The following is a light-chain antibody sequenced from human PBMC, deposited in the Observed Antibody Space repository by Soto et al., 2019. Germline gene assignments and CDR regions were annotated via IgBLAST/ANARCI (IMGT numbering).Light chain of an antibody. J-gene: IGLJ2*01. CDR2: EVT. V-gene: IGLV2-14*01. Sequence: QSALTQPASVSGSPGQSITISCTGTSRDIGSYNYVSWYQQYPGKAPKLLIFEVTNRPSGVSNRFSGSKSGNTASLTISGLQAEDEANYYCSSYTSINTLDVVFCGGTKLTVL. CDR1: SRDIGSYNY. CDR3: SSYTSINTLDVV.